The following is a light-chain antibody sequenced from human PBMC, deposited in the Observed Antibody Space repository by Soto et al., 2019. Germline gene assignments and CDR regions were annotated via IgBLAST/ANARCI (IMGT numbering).Light chain of an antibody. V-gene: IGKV3-20*01. J-gene: IGKJ4*01. CDR2: GAS. CDR3: QQYGSSPLT. CDR1: QSASSSY. Sequence: EIVLTQSPGTLSLSPGERATLSCRASQSASSSYLAWYQHKPGQAPRLLIYGASRRATGIPDRFSGSGSGTDFTLTISRLEPEDFAVYYCQQYGSSPLTFGGGTKVDIK.